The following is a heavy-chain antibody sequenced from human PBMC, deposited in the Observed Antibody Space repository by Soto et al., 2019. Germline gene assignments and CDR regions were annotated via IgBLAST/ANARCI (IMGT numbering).Heavy chain of an antibody. CDR1: GFTFSDYY. D-gene: IGHD6-13*01. CDR2: ISSSTSHT. J-gene: IGHJ4*02. Sequence: QVQLVESGGGLVKPGGSLRLSCAVSGFTFSDYYMTWIRQAPGKGLEWVSYISSSTSHTNYADSVKGRFTISRDNAKNSLFLQMNSLIAEDTSVYYCARGRGAAADYFDFWCQGTLVIVSS. CDR3: ARGRGAAADYFDF. V-gene: IGHV3-11*05.